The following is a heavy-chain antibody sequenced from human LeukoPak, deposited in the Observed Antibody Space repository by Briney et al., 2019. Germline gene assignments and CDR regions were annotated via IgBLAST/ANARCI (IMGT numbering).Heavy chain of an antibody. CDR2: MDNFGLK. CDR1: GFSVNNNY. V-gene: IGHV3-53*01. D-gene: IGHD3-10*01. Sequence: GGSLRLSCAASGFSVNNNYIAWVRQAPGKGLEWVSSMDNFGLKYYRDSVTGRFTISRDSASDMVYLQMSSPRVDDTAVYYCAGGTYYGTGGRPGFLNYWGLGTLVTVSS. J-gene: IGHJ4*02. CDR3: AGGTYYGTGGRPGFLNY.